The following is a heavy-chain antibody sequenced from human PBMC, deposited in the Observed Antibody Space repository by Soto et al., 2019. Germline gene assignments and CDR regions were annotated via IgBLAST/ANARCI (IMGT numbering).Heavy chain of an antibody. CDR3: ARSWELLAPDETYGMDV. D-gene: IGHD1-26*01. CDR1: GFTFSSYD. CDR2: IGTAGDT. V-gene: IGHV3-13*01. J-gene: IGHJ6*02. Sequence: GGSLRLSCAASGFTFSSYDMHWVRQATGKGLEWVSAIGTAGDTYYPGSLKGRFTNSRENAKNSLYLQMNSLRAEDTAVYYCARSWELLAPDETYGMDVWGQGTTVTVSS.